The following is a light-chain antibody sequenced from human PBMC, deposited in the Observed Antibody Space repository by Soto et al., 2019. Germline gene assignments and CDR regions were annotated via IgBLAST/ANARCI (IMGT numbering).Light chain of an antibody. J-gene: IGLJ1*01. CDR2: GVT. Sequence: QSALTQPASVSGSPGQSITISCNGTSDNYVSWYQQHPGKVPKLMIYGVTNRPSGVSDRFSGSKSGNTASLTISGLQTEDEADYYCSSYTNSRTLLFGAGTKVTVL. V-gene: IGLV2-14*01. CDR3: SSYTNSRTLL. CDR1: SDNY.